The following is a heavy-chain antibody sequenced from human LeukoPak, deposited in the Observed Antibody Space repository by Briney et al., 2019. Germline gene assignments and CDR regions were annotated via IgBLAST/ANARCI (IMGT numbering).Heavy chain of an antibody. D-gene: IGHD4-11*01. CDR2: MVPIFGTA. CDR1: GGTFSSYA. J-gene: IGHJ4*02. V-gene: IGHV1-69*05. Sequence: ASVKVSCKASGGTFSSYAISWVRQAPGQGLEWMGGMVPIFGTANYAQKFQGRVTITTDESTSTAYMELSSLRSEDTAVYYCARAAPDYSNYGGSFFFDYWGQGTLVTVSS. CDR3: ARAAPDYSNYGGSFFFDY.